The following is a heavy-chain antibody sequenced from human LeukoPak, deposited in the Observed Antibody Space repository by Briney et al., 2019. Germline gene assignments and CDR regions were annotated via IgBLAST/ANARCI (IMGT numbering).Heavy chain of an antibody. J-gene: IGHJ4*02. CDR3: AKSIPPPLYGSGSYGGFANDY. V-gene: IGHV3-48*01. D-gene: IGHD3-10*01. CDR1: GFTFSSYN. Sequence: GGSLRLSCAASGFTFSSYNMSWVRQAPGKGLEWVSYISSSSSTIYYADSVKGRFTISRDNAKNSLYLQMNSLRAEDTAVYYCAKSIPPPLYGSGSYGGFANDYWGQGTLVTVSS. CDR2: ISSSSSTI.